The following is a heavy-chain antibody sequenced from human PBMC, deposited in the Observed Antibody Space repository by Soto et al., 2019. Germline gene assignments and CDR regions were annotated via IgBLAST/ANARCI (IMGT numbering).Heavy chain of an antibody. CDR1: GYTFTGYY. CDR3: ARGGSSPLDY. J-gene: IGHJ4*02. D-gene: IGHD1-26*01. Sequence: QVQLVQSGAEVKKPGASVKVSCKASGYTFTGYYMHWVRQAPGQGPEWMGWINPNSGGTTYAQKFQGRVTVTRDTSNSTAYKELGSLRSDDTAGEYWARGGSSPLDYWGQGTPGTGPS. CDR2: INPNSGGT. V-gene: IGHV1-2*02.